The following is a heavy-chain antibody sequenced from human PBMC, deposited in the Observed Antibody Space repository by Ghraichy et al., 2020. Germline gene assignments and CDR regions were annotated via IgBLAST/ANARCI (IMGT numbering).Heavy chain of an antibody. J-gene: IGHJ3*02. CDR1: GGSISSSSYY. Sequence: SETLSLTCTVSGGSISSSSYYWGWIRQPPGKGLEWIGSIYYSGSTYYNPSLKSRVTISVDTSKNQFSLKLSSVTAADTAVYYCARSLPSSTSCCDAFDIWGQGTMVTVSS. V-gene: IGHV4-39*07. CDR2: IYYSGST. CDR3: ARSLPSSTSCCDAFDI. D-gene: IGHD2-2*01.